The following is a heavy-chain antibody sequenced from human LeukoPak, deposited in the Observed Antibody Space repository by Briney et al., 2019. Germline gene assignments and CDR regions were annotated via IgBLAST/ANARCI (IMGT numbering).Heavy chain of an antibody. V-gene: IGHV4-31*03. J-gene: IGHJ2*01. CDR3: ARLDYAGLEVYFDL. CDR2: IYYSGST. CDR1: GGSISSGGYY. Sequence: SQTLSLTCTVSGGSISSGGYYWRWIRQHPGKGLEWIGYIYYSGSTYYNPSLKSRVTISVDTSKNQFSLKLSSVTAADTAVYYCARLDYAGLEVYFDLWGRGTLVTVSS. D-gene: IGHD4-17*01.